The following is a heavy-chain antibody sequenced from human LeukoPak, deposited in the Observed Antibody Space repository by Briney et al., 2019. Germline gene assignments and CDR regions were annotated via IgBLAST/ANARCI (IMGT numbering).Heavy chain of an antibody. D-gene: IGHD5-18*01. CDR3: ARESNVDTAMDFDY. CDR2: ISAYNGNT. V-gene: IGHV1-18*01. J-gene: IGHJ4*02. Sequence: VATVKVSCKASGYTFTSYGISWVRQAPGQGLDWMGWISAYNGNTNYAQKLQGRVTMTTDTSTSTAYMELRSLRSDDTAVYYCARESNVDTAMDFDYWGQGTLVTVSS. CDR1: GYTFTSYG.